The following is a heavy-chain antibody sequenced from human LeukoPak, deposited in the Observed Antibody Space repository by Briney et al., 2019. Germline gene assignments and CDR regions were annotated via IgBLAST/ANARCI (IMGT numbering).Heavy chain of an antibody. CDR1: GVTFSIYN. CDR3: ARGGSHSSSWYWFDY. Sequence: GGSLRLSCAASGVTFSIYNMNWVRQAPGKGLKWVSYISSSSDTIYFADSVKGRVSISRDNAKNSLYLQMNSLRDEDTAVYYCARGGSHSSSWYWFDYWGQGTLVTVSS. CDR2: ISSSSDTI. D-gene: IGHD6-13*01. J-gene: IGHJ4*02. V-gene: IGHV3-48*02.